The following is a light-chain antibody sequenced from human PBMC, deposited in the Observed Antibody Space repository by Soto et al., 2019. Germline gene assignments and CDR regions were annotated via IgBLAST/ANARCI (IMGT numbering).Light chain of an antibody. CDR2: TSS. J-gene: IGKJ4*01. Sequence: DIQMTQSPSSVSASAGDRVTITCRASQGISSFLAWYQQKPGKDPNLLIHTSSSLTSGVPSRFSGSRSGTDLTLTISSLQPEDLATYYCHQAKSFPLTFGGGTKVELK. CDR1: QGISSF. CDR3: HQAKSFPLT. V-gene: IGKV1-12*01.